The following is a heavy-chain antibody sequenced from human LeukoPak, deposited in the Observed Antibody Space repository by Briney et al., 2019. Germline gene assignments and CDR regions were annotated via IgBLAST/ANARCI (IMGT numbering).Heavy chain of an antibody. D-gene: IGHD3-10*01. CDR3: ARIASLNGSGSYYKALDY. Sequence: LKPSEPLSLPCAVYGGSFSGYYWSWIRQPPGKGLEWIGEINHSGSTNYNPSLKSRVTISVDTSKNQFSLKLSSVTAADTAVYYCARIASLNGSGSYYKALDYWGQGTLVTVSS. J-gene: IGHJ4*02. CDR1: GGSFSGYY. V-gene: IGHV4-34*01. CDR2: INHSGST.